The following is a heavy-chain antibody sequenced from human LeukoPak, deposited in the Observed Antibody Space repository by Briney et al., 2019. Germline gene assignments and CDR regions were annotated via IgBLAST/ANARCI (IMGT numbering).Heavy chain of an antibody. CDR3: AREGSLHDSGDYYLSWFDP. D-gene: IGHD3-22*01. J-gene: IGHJ5*02. CDR2: ISAYNGKT. Sequence: ASVKVSSKTSGFTFNTYGIAWVRQAPGQGLEWMGWISAYNGKTDYAQNLQDRVTMTTDTSTTTAYMELRSLRSDDTAVYYCAREGSLHDSGDYYLSWFDPWGQGTLVTVSS. V-gene: IGHV1-18*01. CDR1: GFTFNTYG.